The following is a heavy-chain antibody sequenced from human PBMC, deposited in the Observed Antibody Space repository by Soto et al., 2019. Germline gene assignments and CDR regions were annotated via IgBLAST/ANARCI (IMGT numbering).Heavy chain of an antibody. V-gene: IGHV3-21*01. CDR3: ARGIVVVPAAMVCYFDY. CDR1: GFTFSSYS. J-gene: IGHJ4*02. CDR2: ISSSSSYI. Sequence: GRSLRLSCAASGFTFSSYSMNWVRQAPGKGLEWVSSISSSSSYIYYADSVKGRFTISRDNAKNSLYLQMNSLRAEDTAVYYCARGIVVVPAAMVCYFDYWGQGTLVTVSS. D-gene: IGHD2-2*01.